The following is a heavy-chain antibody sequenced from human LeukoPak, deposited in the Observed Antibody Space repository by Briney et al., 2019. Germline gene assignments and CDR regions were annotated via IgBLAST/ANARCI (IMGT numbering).Heavy chain of an antibody. CDR3: ARALARDGYNPS. V-gene: IGHV4-34*01. CDR1: GGSFSGYY. J-gene: IGHJ5*02. Sequence: PSETLSLTCAVYGGSFSGYYWSWIRQPPGKGLEWIGEINHSGSTNYNPSLKSRVTISVDTSKNQFSLKLSSVTAADTAVYYCARALARDGYNPSWGQGTLVTVSS. CDR2: INHSGST. D-gene: IGHD5-24*01.